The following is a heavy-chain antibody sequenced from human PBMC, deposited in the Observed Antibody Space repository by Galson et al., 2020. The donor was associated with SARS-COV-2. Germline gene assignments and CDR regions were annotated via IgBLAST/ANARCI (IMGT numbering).Heavy chain of an antibody. CDR2: INPNNGNT. Sequence: ASVKVSCKASGYSFTSYDINWVRQAPGQGLEWMGWINPNNGNTEYAQKFQGRVTMIRDTSIHTAYMELSSLTYEETAVYYCARIGIENDGLEPWGQGTLVTVSS. V-gene: IGHV1-8*01. CDR3: ARIGIENDGLEP. J-gene: IGHJ1*01. D-gene: IGHD2-2*03. CDR1: GYSFTSYD.